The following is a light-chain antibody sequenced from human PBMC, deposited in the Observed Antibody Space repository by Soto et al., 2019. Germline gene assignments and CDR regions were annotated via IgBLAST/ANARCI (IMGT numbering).Light chain of an antibody. CDR1: QSLSSSY. CDR3: QVRTDWPPFKYT. CDR2: GAS. J-gene: IGKJ2*01. V-gene: IGKV3D-20*02. Sequence: EIVLTQSPGTLSLSPGQGATLSCRASQSLSSSYLAWYQQKPGQAPRLLIYGASSRAAGIPDRFSGSGSGTDFTLTISSLEPEDFAIYFCQVRTDWPPFKYTFGQGTKLEVK.